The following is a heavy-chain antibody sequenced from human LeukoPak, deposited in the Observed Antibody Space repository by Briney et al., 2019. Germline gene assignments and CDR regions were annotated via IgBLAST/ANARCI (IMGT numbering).Heavy chain of an antibody. CDR1: GGTFSSYA. J-gene: IGHJ4*02. CDR2: IIPIFGTA. V-gene: IGHV1-69*13. CDR3: GRPRHCDRLSGYYNEGLDY. Sequence: SVKLSCKASGGTFSSYAISWVRQAPGQGLEWMGGIIPIFGTANCAQKFQGRVTITADESTSTAYMELSSLRSEATAVYYCGRPRHCDRLSGYYNEGLDYWGQASLVTVSS. D-gene: IGHD3-9*01.